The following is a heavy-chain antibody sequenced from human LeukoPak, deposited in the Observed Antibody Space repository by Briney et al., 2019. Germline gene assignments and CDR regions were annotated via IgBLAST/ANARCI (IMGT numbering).Heavy chain of an antibody. CDR3: ARGAVADYYFDY. J-gene: IGHJ4*02. Sequence: EGSLRLSCAASGFTFSSYSMNWVRQAPGKGLEWVSSISSSSSYIYYADSVKGRFTISRDNAKNSLYLQMNSLRAEDTAVYYCARGAVADYYFDYWGQGTLVTVSS. CDR2: ISSSSSYI. V-gene: IGHV3-21*01. CDR1: GFTFSSYS. D-gene: IGHD6-19*01.